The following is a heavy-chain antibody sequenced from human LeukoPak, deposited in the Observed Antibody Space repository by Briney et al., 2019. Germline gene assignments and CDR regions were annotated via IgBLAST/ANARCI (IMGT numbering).Heavy chain of an antibody. D-gene: IGHD5-24*01. V-gene: IGHV4-34*01. CDR2: INHSGST. J-gene: IGHJ3*02. CDR3: AKSREEIRGLDAFDI. Sequence: SETLSLTCAVYGGSFSGYYWSWIRQPPGKGLEWIGEINHSGSTNYNPSLKSRVTISVDTSKNQFSLKLSSVTAADTAVYYCAKSREEIRGLDAFDIWGQGTMVTVSS. CDR1: GGSFSGYY.